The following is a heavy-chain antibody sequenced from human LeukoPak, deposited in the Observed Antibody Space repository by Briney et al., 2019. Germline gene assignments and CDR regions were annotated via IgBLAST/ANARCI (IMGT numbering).Heavy chain of an antibody. V-gene: IGHV4-4*07. CDR3: ARDGDIVVVPATGHDAFDI. D-gene: IGHD2-21*02. J-gene: IGHJ3*02. CDR2: IYTSGST. Sequence: SETLSLTCTVSGGSISSYYWSWIRQPAGKGLEWIGRIYTSGSTTYNPSLKSRVTMSVDTSKNQFSLKLSSVTAADTAVYYCARDGDIVVVPATGHDAFDIWGQGTMVTVSS. CDR1: GGSISSYY.